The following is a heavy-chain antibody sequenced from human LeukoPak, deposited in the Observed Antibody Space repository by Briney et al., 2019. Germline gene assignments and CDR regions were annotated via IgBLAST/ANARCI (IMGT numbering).Heavy chain of an antibody. CDR2: IIPILGAP. CDR3: ARGLTGYYDFWSGYYLDY. CDR1: GGTFSSYT. Sequence: SVKVSCKASGGTFSSYTISWVRQAPGQGLEWMGRIIPILGAPNYAQKFQGRVTITADKSTSTAYMELSSLRSEDTAVYYCARGLTGYYDFWSGYYLDYWGQGTLVTVSS. J-gene: IGHJ4*02. D-gene: IGHD3-3*01. V-gene: IGHV1-69*08.